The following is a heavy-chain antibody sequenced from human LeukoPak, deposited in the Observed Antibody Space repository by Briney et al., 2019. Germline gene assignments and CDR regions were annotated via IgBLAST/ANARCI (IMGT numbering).Heavy chain of an antibody. J-gene: IGHJ6*02. D-gene: IGHD3-9*01. Sequence: ASVKVSCKVSGYTLTELSMHWVRQAPGKGLEWMGGLDPEDGETIYAQKFQGRVTMTEDTSTDTAYMELSSLRSEDTAVYYCATGVFHYDILTGYQYGMDVWGQGTTVTVSS. V-gene: IGHV1-24*01. CDR3: ATGVFHYDILTGYQYGMDV. CDR2: LDPEDGET. CDR1: GYTLTELS.